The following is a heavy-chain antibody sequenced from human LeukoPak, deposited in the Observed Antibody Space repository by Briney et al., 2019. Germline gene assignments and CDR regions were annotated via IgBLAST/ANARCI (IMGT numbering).Heavy chain of an antibody. CDR2: IYCSGST. Sequence: QTRSLPCTVSGGSISSGDYWWSRIPEPPGKGLECIGYIYCSGSTHYKPTIKTPVTISVDTSKKLFSLKLSSKTAADTAVYYCSRAYRLASYYYFGMYVWGKGTTVTVSS. J-gene: IGHJ6*04. CDR3: SRAYRLASYYYFGMYV. V-gene: IGHV4-30-4*01. CDR1: GGSISSGDYW. D-gene: IGHD2-15*01.